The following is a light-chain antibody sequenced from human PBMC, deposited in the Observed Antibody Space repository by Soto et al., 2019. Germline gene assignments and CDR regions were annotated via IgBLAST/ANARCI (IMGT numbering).Light chain of an antibody. CDR1: QGISNS. CDR3: QQADSFPAT. Sequence: DIQITQSPSSLSASVGDRVSITCQAGQGISNSLNWYQPKPGKAPKLLIYDASNLHTGVPSRFSGSGSGTDFTLTISTLQPEDFATYYGQQADSFPATFGQGTRLEIK. CDR2: DAS. J-gene: IGKJ5*01. V-gene: IGKV1-33*01.